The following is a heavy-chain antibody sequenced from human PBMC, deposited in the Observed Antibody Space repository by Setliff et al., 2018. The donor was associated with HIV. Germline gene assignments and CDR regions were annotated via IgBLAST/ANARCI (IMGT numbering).Heavy chain of an antibody. CDR3: ARDMTYYYDTSGSFGWFDP. CDR2: ITDDGTA. Sequence: SGPTLVNPTQTLTLTCTFSGFSLSTSGMCVSWIRQSPGKGLEWIGEITDDGTATYTSSLKSRVTISVDKSKNQVSLKLSSVTAADTAVYYCARDMTYYYDTSGSFGWFDPWGQGTLVTVSS. J-gene: IGHJ5*02. D-gene: IGHD3-22*01. CDR1: GFSLSTSGM. V-gene: IGHV4-4*02.